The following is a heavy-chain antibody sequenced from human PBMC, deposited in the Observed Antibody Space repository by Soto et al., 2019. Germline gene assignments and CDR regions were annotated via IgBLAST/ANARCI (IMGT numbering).Heavy chain of an antibody. CDR3: ARGRTLITGTSLDS. D-gene: IGHD1-20*01. V-gene: IGHV4-34*01. CDR2: INHSGST. CDR1: GGSFSGYY. Sequence: QVQLQQWGAGLLNPSETLSLTCAVYGGSFSGYYLTWIRQPPGKGLEWIGEINHSGSTNYKPSLSSRVTISVDTSKNQLSLKVNSVTAADTAVYYCARGRTLITGTSLDSWGQGTLVTVSS. J-gene: IGHJ4*02.